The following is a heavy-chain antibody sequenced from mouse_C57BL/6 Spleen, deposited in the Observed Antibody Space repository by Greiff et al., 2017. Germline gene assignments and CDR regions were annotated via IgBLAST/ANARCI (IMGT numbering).Heavy chain of an antibody. Sequence: VQLKESGPELVKPGASVKMSCKASGYTFTDYNMHWVKQSHGKSLEWIGYINPNNGGTSYNQKFKGKATLTVNKSSSTAYMELRSLTSEDSAVYYCARSGLRRYFDYWGQGTTLTVSS. D-gene: IGHD2-2*01. CDR1: GYTFTDYN. J-gene: IGHJ2*01. CDR3: ARSGLRRYFDY. CDR2: INPNNGGT. V-gene: IGHV1-22*01.